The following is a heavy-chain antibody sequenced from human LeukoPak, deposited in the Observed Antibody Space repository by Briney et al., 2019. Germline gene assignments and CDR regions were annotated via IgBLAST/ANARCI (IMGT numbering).Heavy chain of an antibody. Sequence: SETLSLTCTVSGGSISSGGYYWSWIRQHPGKGLEWIGYIYYSGSTYYNPSLKSRVTISVNTSKNQFSLKLSSVTAADTAVYYCARDHGATVSFDYWGQGTLVTVSS. D-gene: IGHD4-11*01. V-gene: IGHV4-31*03. CDR3: ARDHGATVSFDY. CDR2: IYYSGST. CDR1: GGSISSGGYY. J-gene: IGHJ4*02.